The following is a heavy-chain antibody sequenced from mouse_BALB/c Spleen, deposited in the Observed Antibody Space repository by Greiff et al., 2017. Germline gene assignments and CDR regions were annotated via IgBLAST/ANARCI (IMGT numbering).Heavy chain of an antibody. D-gene: IGHD1-1*01. V-gene: IGHV6-6*02. CDR1: GFTFSNYW. J-gene: IGHJ4*01. CDR3: TRRYGSSKPYYYAMDY. Sequence: EVQGVESGGGLVQPGGSMKLSCVASGFTFSNYWMNWVRQSPEKGLEWVAEIRLKSNNYATHYAESVKGRFTISRDDSKSSVYLQMNNLRAEDTGIYYCTRRYGSSKPYYYAMDYWGQGTSVTVSS. CDR2: IRLKSNNYAT.